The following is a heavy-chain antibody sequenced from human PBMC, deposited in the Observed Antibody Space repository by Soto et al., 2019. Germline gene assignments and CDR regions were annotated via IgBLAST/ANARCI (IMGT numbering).Heavy chain of an antibody. V-gene: IGHV3-48*03. CDR2: ISSSGSTI. CDR1: GFTFSSYE. D-gene: IGHD3-3*01. J-gene: IGHJ5*02. Sequence: PGGSLRLSCAASGFTFSSYEMNWVRQAPGKGLEWVSYISSSGSTIYYADSLKGRFTISRDNAKNSLYLQMNSLRAEDTAVYYCARSSRTDFWSGPKGFWFDPWGQGTLVTVSS. CDR3: ARSSRTDFWSGPKGFWFDP.